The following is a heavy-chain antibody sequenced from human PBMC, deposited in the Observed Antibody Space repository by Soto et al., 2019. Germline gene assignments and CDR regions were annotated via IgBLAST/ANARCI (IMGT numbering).Heavy chain of an antibody. CDR1: GFTFSSYAM. Sequence: GSLRLSCAASGFTFSSYAMSWVRLPPGKGLEWIGEISHTGTTNYNPSLKSRVTMSVDKPKNQFSLKLSSVTAADTAVYYCAADLKGYYYGSGSYQPYYYYGMDVWGQGTTVTVSS. D-gene: IGHD3-10*01. CDR3: AADLKGYYYGSGSYQPYYYYGMDV. V-gene: IGHV4-4*02. CDR2: ISHTGTT. J-gene: IGHJ6*02.